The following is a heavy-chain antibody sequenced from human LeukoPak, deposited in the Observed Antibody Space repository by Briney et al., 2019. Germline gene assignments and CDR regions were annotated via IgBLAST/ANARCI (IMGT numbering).Heavy chain of an antibody. CDR1: GYTFTSYG. J-gene: IGHJ4*02. Sequence: ASVKVSCKASGYTFTSYGISWVRQAPGQGLEWMGWISAYNGNTNYAQKLQGRVTMTTDTSTSTAYMELRSLRSDDTAVYYCARERGLAYYYDSSGYYPDRYFDYWGQGTLVTVSS. CDR3: ARERGLAYYYDSSGYYPDRYFDY. V-gene: IGHV1-18*01. D-gene: IGHD3-22*01. CDR2: ISAYNGNT.